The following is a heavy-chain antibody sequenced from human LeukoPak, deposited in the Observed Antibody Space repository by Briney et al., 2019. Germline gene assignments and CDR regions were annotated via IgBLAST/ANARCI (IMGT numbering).Heavy chain of an antibody. CDR3: ARVGVRFLEWLSLDY. Sequence: GGSLRLSCAASGFTFNRYNMNWVRQAPGKGLEWVSSISTSSSYIYYADSVRGRFTISRDNAKNSLYLQMNSLRAEDTAVYYCARVGVRFLEWLSLDYWGQGTLVTVSS. J-gene: IGHJ4*02. V-gene: IGHV3-21*01. CDR1: GFTFNRYN. D-gene: IGHD3-3*01. CDR2: ISTSSSYI.